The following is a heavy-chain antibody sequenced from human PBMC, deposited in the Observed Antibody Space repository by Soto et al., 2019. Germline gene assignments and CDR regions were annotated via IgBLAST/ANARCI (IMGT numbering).Heavy chain of an antibody. CDR3: AKVSGGLGYFDL. Sequence: GGSLRLSCVASGFIFGYYAMTWIRQAPGKGLEWVATISATGGNIEYRESLKGRFTISRDNSKNMVYLQINGLTADDTAVYYCAKVSGGLGYFDLWGRGTLVTVSS. V-gene: IGHV3-23*01. D-gene: IGHD3-16*01. CDR2: ISATGGNI. CDR1: GFIFGYYA. J-gene: IGHJ2*01.